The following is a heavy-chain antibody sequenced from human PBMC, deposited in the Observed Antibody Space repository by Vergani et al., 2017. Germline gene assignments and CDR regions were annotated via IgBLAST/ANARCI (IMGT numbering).Heavy chain of an antibody. CDR2: ISYDGSNK. J-gene: IGHJ3*02. Sequence: QVQLVESGGGVVQPGRSLRLSCAASGFTFSSYGMHWVRQAPGKGLEWVAVISYDGSNKYYADSVKGRFTISRDNAKNSLYLQMNSLRAEDTAVYYCARDNLERMVVGPDAFDIWGQGTMVTVSS. CDR3: ARDNLERMVVGPDAFDI. D-gene: IGHD1-1*01. V-gene: IGHV3-30*03. CDR1: GFTFSSYG.